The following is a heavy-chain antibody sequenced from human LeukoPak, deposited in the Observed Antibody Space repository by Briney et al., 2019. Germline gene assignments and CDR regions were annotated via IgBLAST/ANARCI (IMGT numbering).Heavy chain of an antibody. CDR3: AKETNYGDFDY. Sequence: GGSLRLSCAASGFTFSSYEMNWVRQAPGKGLEWVSYISSSGSTIYYADSVKGRFTISRDNAKNSLYLQMNSLRAEDMALYYCAKETNYGDFDYWGQGTLVTVSS. CDR1: GFTFSSYE. D-gene: IGHD4-17*01. CDR2: ISSSGSTI. J-gene: IGHJ4*02. V-gene: IGHV3-48*03.